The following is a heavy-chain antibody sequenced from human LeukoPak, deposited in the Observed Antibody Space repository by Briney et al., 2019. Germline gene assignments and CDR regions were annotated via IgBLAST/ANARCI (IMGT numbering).Heavy chain of an antibody. Sequence: PSQTLSLTCAISGDSVSSNSAAWNWIRQSPSRGLEWLGRTYYRSKWYNDYAVSVKSRITVNPDTSKNQFSLQLNSVTPEDTAVYYCASSQYSSGWHLYMDVWGKGTTVTVSS. J-gene: IGHJ6*03. D-gene: IGHD6-19*01. CDR1: GDSVSSNSAA. CDR3: ASSQYSSGWHLYMDV. V-gene: IGHV6-1*01. CDR2: TYYRSKWYN.